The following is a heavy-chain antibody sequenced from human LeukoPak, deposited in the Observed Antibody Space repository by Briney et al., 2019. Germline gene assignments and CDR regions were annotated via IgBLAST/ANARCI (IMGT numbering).Heavy chain of an antibody. Sequence: PGGSLRLSCAASGFTFSSYSMNWVRQAPGKGLEWVSYISGSSNYIYYADSVKGRFTISRDNAKNSVYLQVNSLRAEDTAVYYCARGEYGSGSYHIDYWGQGTLVTVSS. J-gene: IGHJ4*02. CDR2: ISGSSNYI. D-gene: IGHD3-10*01. CDR3: ARGEYGSGSYHIDY. V-gene: IGHV3-21*01. CDR1: GFTFSSYS.